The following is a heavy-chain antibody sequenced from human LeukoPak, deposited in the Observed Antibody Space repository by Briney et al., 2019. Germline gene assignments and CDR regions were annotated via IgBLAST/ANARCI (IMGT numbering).Heavy chain of an antibody. CDR2: INSDGDST. V-gene: IGHV3-64D*06. CDR3: VKTPYSSTWYVGDS. Sequence: PGGSLRLSCSAFGFTFSSYAMHWVRQAAGEGLEYVSAINSDGDSTYYADSVKGRFTISRDNSKNTLYLQMSSLRPEDSAVYYCVKTPYSSTWYVGDSWGQGTLVTVSS. D-gene: IGHD2/OR15-2a*01. CDR1: GFTFSSYA. J-gene: IGHJ4*02.